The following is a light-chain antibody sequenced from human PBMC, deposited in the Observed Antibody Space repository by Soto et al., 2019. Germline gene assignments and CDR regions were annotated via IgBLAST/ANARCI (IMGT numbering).Light chain of an antibody. CDR1: QSVNSN. CDR2: GAS. J-gene: IGKJ4*01. CDR3: KQYNNWPRT. Sequence: EKVMTQSPATLSVSPGERATLSCRASQSVNSNLAWYQQKPGQDPRLLIYGASTIATGIPARFSGSGSGTEFTLTISSLQSEDFAVYYCKQYNNWPRTFGGGTKVEIK. V-gene: IGKV3-15*01.